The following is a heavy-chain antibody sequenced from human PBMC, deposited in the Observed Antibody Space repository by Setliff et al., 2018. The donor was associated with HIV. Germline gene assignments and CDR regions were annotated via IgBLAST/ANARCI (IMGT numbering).Heavy chain of an antibody. CDR1: GGSISSNNYY. V-gene: IGHV4-39*01. CDR2: VYYSGTT. D-gene: IGHD2-2*01. J-gene: IGHJ4*02. Sequence: SETLSLTCTVSGGSISSNNYYWGWIRQPPGKGLEWIGSVYYSGTTYYNPSLKRRVTISVDTSKNQFSLRLTSVTAADTAVYYCARRRFVVVPTAPEADYWGQGTLVTVSS. CDR3: ARRRFVVVPTAPEADY.